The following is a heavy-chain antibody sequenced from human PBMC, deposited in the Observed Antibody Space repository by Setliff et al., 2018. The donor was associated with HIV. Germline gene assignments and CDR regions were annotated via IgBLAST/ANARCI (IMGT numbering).Heavy chain of an antibody. CDR3: ATAFSNSPHFDY. CDR1: GYKFTDYW. D-gene: IGHD6-6*01. J-gene: IGHJ4*02. V-gene: IGHV5-51*01. Sequence: GESLKISCKGFGYKFTDYWVGWVRQMPGEGLEWMGHIYPGDSDTRYNPSFQGQVTISADKSIDTAYLQWSSLKASDTAMYYCATAFSNSPHFDYWGQGTLVTVSS. CDR2: IYPGDSDT.